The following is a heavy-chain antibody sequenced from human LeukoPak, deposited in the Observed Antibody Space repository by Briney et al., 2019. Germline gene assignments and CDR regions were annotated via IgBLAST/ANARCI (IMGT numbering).Heavy chain of an antibody. D-gene: IGHD6-13*01. CDR2: ISSSSSSI. Sequence: PGGSLRLSCAASGFTFSIYSMNWVRQAPGKGLEWVSYISSSSSSIYYADSVKGRFTISRDKAKDSLYLQMNSLRDEDTAVYYCARGISAAGHYYGLDVWGQGTTVTVSS. V-gene: IGHV3-48*02. CDR1: GFTFSIYS. CDR3: ARGISAAGHYYGLDV. J-gene: IGHJ6*02.